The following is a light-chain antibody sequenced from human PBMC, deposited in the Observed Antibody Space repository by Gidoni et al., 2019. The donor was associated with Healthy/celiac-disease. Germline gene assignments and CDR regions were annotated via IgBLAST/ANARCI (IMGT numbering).Light chain of an antibody. J-gene: IGKJ1*01. Sequence: EIVLPQSPGTLPLSPGERATLSCRASQSVSSSYLAWYQQKPGQAPRLLIYGVSSRATGIPDRFSGSGSGTDFTLTISRLEPEDVAVYYCQQYGRSPLTFXQXTKVEIK. CDR2: GVS. V-gene: IGKV3-20*01. CDR3: QQYGRSPLT. CDR1: QSVSSSY.